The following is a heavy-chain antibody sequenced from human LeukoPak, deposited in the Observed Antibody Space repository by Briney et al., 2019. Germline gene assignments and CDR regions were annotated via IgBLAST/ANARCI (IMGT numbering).Heavy chain of an antibody. J-gene: IGHJ6*03. D-gene: IGHD2-2*02. CDR2: ISAYNGDT. V-gene: IGHV1-18*01. CDR1: GYTFTSYG. Sequence: ASVKVSCKASGYTFTSYGINWVRQAPGQGLEWMGWISAYNGDTNYAQKLQGRVTMTTDTSTSTAYMELRSLRSDDTAVYYCARRPAAISGYYYYMDVWGKGTTVTVSS. CDR3: ARRPAAISGYYYYMDV.